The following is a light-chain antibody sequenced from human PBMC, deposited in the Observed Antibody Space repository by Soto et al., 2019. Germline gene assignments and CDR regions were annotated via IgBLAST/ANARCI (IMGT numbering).Light chain of an antibody. CDR2: AAT. Sequence: DIQMTQSPSSLSASVGDRVTITCRASQTTNNYLNWSQLKPGKAPKLLFYAATTLQTGVPSRFTGSGSGTDFTLTIISLQPEDYATYFCQQSYSMPEAFGPGTKGDIK. CDR1: QTTNNY. J-gene: IGKJ2*01. CDR3: QQSYSMPEA. V-gene: IGKV1-39*01.